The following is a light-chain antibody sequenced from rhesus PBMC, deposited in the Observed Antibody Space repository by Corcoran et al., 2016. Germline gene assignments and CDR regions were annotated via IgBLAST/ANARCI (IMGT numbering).Light chain of an antibody. CDR1: QGISNY. Sequence: DIQMTQSPSSLSASVGDTVTITCRASQGISNYLAWYQQKPGKAPKPLIYDASNLESGVPSRFNGSGAGTDFTLPISSLQPEDFATYYCQQHNSYPRTCGQGTKVEIK. J-gene: IGKJ1*01. V-gene: IGKV1S14*01. CDR3: QQHNSYPRT. CDR2: DAS.